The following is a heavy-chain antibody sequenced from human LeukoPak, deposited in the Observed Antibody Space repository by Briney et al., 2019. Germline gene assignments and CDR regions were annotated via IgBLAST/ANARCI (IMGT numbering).Heavy chain of an antibody. Sequence: GGSLRLSCVASGFTFSNVWMTWVRQAPGKGLEWVGRIKSKSDGGTTDYAAPVKGRFTISRDDSKNTLFLQMNSLTTEDAAVYYCTTHHSNQYYYDSTGYYYLPFDYWGQGTLVTVSS. CDR1: GFTFSNVW. D-gene: IGHD3-22*01. CDR3: TTHHSNQYYYDSTGYYYLPFDY. V-gene: IGHV3-15*01. J-gene: IGHJ4*02. CDR2: IKSKSDGGTT.